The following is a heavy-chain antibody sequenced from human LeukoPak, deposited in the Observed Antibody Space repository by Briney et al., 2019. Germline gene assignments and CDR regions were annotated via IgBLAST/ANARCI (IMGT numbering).Heavy chain of an antibody. J-gene: IGHJ4*02. V-gene: IGHV3-23*01. CDR2: VSDSGGNT. CDR3: ARKPGTTYQVFDS. D-gene: IGHD1-14*01. Sequence: GGSLRLTCVASGFTFSSYTMTWVRQAPGKGLEWVSAVSDSGGNTYYADSVKGRFTISRDNSKNTLFLQMNSLRAEDTAVYYCARKPGTTYQVFDSWGQGTLVTVSS. CDR1: GFTFSSYT.